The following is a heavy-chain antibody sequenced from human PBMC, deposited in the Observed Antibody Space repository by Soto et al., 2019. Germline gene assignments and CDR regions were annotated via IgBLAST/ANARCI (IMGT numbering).Heavy chain of an antibody. D-gene: IGHD2-2*01. J-gene: IGHJ5*02. V-gene: IGHV4-34*01. CDR3: ATHCSSTSCYYTFDP. CDR2: INHYGST. Sequence: QVQLQQWGAGLLKPSETLSLTCAVYGGSFSSYYWSWIRQPPGKGLEWIGQINHYGSTDYNPSLMRRVTISVDTSKNHFSLRLSSVTAADTAMYYCATHCSSTSCYYTFDPWGQGTLVTVSS. CDR1: GGSFSSYY.